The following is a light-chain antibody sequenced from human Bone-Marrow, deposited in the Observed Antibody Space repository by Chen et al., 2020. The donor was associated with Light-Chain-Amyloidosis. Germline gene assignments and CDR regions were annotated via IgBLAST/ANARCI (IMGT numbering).Light chain of an antibody. Sequence: SYVLTQPSSVSVALGQTATLACVGNNFGSTSVHWYQQTPGQAPLLVVYDDSDRPSGIPERLSGSNSGNTATLTISRVEAGDEADYYCQVWDRSSDRPVFGGGTKLTVL. CDR2: DDS. CDR1: NFGSTS. V-gene: IGLV3-21*02. CDR3: QVWDRSSDRPV. J-gene: IGLJ3*02.